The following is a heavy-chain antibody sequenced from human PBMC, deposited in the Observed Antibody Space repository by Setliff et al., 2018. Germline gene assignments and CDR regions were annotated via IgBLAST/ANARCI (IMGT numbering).Heavy chain of an antibody. CDR3: ARAHRYYSDTSGYFYDQGRSAFDV. CDR2: INPIFGTA. CDR1: GYTFTNYA. Sequence: SVKVSCKASGYTFTNYAMNWVRQAPGQGLEWMGGINPIFGTADCTQNFQGRVTITTDESTSTAYMELSSLRSEDTALYFCARAHRYYSDTSGYFYDQGRSAFDVWGQGTMVTVSS. V-gene: IGHV1-69*05. J-gene: IGHJ3*01. D-gene: IGHD3-22*01.